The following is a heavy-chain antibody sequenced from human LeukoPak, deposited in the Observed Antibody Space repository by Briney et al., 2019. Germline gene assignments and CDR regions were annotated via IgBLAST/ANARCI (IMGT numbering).Heavy chain of an antibody. CDR2: IWYDGSNK. Sequence: GGSLRLSCAASGFTFSSYGMHWVRQAPGKGLEWVAVIWYDGSNKYYADSVKGRFTISRDNPKNTLYLQMNSLRAEDTAVYYCAKSSVVRGVIITSPDYYYYMDVWGKGTTVTVSS. J-gene: IGHJ6*03. V-gene: IGHV3-33*06. D-gene: IGHD3-10*01. CDR1: GFTFSSYG. CDR3: AKSSVVRGVIITSPDYYYYMDV.